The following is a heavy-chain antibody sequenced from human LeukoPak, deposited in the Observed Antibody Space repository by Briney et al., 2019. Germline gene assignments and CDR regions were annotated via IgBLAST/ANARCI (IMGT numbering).Heavy chain of an antibody. J-gene: IGHJ4*02. Sequence: PSETLSLTCTVSGGSISSGGYYWSWIRQHPGKGLEWIGYIYYSGSTYYNPSLKSRVTISVDTSKNQFSLKLSSVTAADTAVYYCAKSGYYYGVDYWGQGTLVTVSS. D-gene: IGHD3-22*01. CDR2: IYYSGST. V-gene: IGHV4-31*03. CDR1: GGSISSGGYY. CDR3: AKSGYYYGVDY.